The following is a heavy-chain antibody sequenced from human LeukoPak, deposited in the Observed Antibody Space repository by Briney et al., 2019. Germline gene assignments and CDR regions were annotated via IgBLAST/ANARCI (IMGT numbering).Heavy chain of an antibody. V-gene: IGHV1-8*03. D-gene: IGHD3-16*01. CDR3: ARALYVASGNYYMDV. Sequence: ASVKVSCKASGYTFTSYYMHWVRQAPGQGLEWMGWMNPNSGNTGYAQKFQGRVTITRNTSISTAYMELSSLRSEDTAVYYCARALYVASGNYYMDVWGQGTLVTVSS. CDR2: MNPNSGNT. J-gene: IGHJ4*02. CDR1: GYTFTSYY.